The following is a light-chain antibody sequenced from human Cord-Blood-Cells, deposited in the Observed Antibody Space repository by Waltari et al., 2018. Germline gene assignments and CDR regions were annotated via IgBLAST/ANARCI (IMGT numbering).Light chain of an antibody. J-gene: IGLJ3*02. CDR3: CSYAGSSWV. V-gene: IGLV2-11*01. CDR2: DVS. Sequence: QSDLTQPRSVSGSPGQSVPISCTGTSSDVGGNNYSSWYHQHPGKAPKLMIYDVSKRPSRVPDRFSGSKSSNTASLTISRLQAEDEADYYCCSYAGSSWVFGGGTKLTVL. CDR1: SSDVGGNNY.